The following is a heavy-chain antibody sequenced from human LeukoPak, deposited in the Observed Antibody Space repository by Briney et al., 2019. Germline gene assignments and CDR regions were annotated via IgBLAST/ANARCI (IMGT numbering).Heavy chain of an antibody. CDR1: GFTFSSYW. CDR3: ARDNNWNYGGGFDY. J-gene: IGHJ4*02. D-gene: IGHD1-7*01. V-gene: IGHV3-7*01. CDR2: IKQDGSEK. Sequence: GGSLRLSCAASGFTFSSYWMSWVRQAPGKGLEGVANIKQDGSEKYYVDSVKGRFTISRDNAKNSLYLQMNSLRAEDTAVYYCARDNNWNYGGGFDYWGQGTLVTVSS.